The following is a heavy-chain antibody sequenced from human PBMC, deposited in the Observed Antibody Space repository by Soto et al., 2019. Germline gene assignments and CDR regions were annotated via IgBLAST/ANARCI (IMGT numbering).Heavy chain of an antibody. V-gene: IGHV1-18*01. CDR2: ISVYNGNT. CDR1: GGTFSSYA. D-gene: IGHD1-1*01. Sequence: QVQLVQSGAEVKKPGSSVKVSCKASGGTFSSYAISWVRQAPGQGLEWMGGISVYNGNTNYAQSLQGRVTMTTDTSTSTAYMELRSLRSDDTAVYYCARDPQLERRREFDYWGQGTLVTVSS. CDR3: ARDPQLERRREFDY. J-gene: IGHJ4*02.